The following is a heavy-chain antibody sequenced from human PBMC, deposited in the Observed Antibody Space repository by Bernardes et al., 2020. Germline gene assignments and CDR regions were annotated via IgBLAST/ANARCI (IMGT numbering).Heavy chain of an antibody. CDR1: GFTFGSHA. J-gene: IGHJ4*02. CDR3: VRGGEATKYYLDY. Sequence: GSLRLSCAASGFTFGSHAMNWVRQAPGKGLEWVSSISGNSNTYYADSVRGRFTISRDNAKNSQYLQMDNLRAEDTAAYYCVRGGEATKYYLDYWGQGILVTVSS. V-gene: IGHV3-21*01. CDR2: ISGNSNT. D-gene: IGHD3-16*01.